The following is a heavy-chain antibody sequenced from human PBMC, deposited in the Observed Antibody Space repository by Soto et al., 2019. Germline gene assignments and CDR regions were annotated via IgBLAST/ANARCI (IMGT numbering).Heavy chain of an antibody. J-gene: IGHJ3*02. V-gene: IGHV1-2*02. CDR2: INPNSGGT. CDR1: GYTFTGYY. Sequence: DSVKVSCKASGYTFTGYYMHWVRQAPGQGLEWMGWINPNSGGTNYAQKFQGRVTMTRDTSISTAYMELSRLRSDDTAVYYCAREGGYTGSSYGPDAFHIRCQGTMVTV. D-gene: IGHD5-18*01. CDR3: AREGGYTGSSYGPDAFHI.